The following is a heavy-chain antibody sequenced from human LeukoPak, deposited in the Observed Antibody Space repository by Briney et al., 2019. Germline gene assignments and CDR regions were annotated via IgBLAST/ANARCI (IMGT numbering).Heavy chain of an antibody. Sequence: ASVKVSCKASGYTFTSYYMHWVRQAPGQGLEWMGIINPSGGSTSYAQKFQGRVTMTRDTSTSTVYMELSSLRSEDTAVYYCARDVRWLQLTPSYYFDYWGQGTLVTVSS. CDR1: GYTFTSYY. J-gene: IGHJ4*02. CDR2: INPSGGST. D-gene: IGHD5-24*01. V-gene: IGHV1-46*01. CDR3: ARDVRWLQLTPSYYFDY.